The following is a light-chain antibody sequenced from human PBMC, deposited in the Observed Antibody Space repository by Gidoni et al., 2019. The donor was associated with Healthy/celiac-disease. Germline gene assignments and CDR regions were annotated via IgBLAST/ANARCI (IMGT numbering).Light chain of an antibody. J-gene: IGKJ1*01. CDR1: QSVSSSY. CDR2: GAS. V-gene: IGKV3-20*01. Sequence: ELVLTQPPGTLSLSTGERAPLSCRASQSVSSSYLAWYEQKPGQAPRLLSFGASSRATGIPDRFSGSGSGTDFTLTISRLEPEDFAVYYCQQYGSSSWTFGQXTKVEIK. CDR3: QQYGSSSWT.